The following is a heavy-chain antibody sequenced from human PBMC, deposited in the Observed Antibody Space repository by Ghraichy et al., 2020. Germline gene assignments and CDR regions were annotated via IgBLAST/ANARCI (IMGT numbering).Heavy chain of an antibody. V-gene: IGHV4-59*01. J-gene: IGHJ5*02. CDR2: IYYSGST. CDR3: ARKRAYCTGGVCYNWFDP. CDR1: GGSISSYY. Sequence: SETLSLTCTVSGGSISSYYWSWIRQPPGKGLEWIGYIYYSGSTNYNPSLKSRVTISVDTSKNQFSLKLSSVTAADTAVYYCARKRAYCTGGVCYNWFDPWGQGTLVTVSS. D-gene: IGHD2-8*02.